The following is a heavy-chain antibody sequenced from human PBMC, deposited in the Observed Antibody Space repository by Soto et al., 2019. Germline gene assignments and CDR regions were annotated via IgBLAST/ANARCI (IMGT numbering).Heavy chain of an antibody. Sequence: EVQLVESGGGLVKPGGSLRLSCAASGFSFSSYSMNWVRQAPGKGLEWVSYISSSTSYINYADSVKGRFTISRDNAKKSLYLQMNSLRAEDTAVYYCARGYTGYCSGGTCYWFDPWGQGTLVTVSS. J-gene: IGHJ5*02. CDR2: ISSSTSYI. CDR3: ARGYTGYCSGGTCYWFDP. V-gene: IGHV3-21*01. D-gene: IGHD2-15*01. CDR1: GFSFSSYS.